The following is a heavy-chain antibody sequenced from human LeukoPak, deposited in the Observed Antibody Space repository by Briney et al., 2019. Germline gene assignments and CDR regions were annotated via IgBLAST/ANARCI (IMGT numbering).Heavy chain of an antibody. Sequence: GASVKVSCKASGYTFTSYGISWVRQAPGQGLEWMGWISAYNGNTNYAQKLQGRVTMTTDTSTSTAYMELRSLRSDDTAVYYCASVPLGYCSSTSCTNDYWGQGTLVTVSS. D-gene: IGHD2-2*01. CDR1: GYTFTSYG. CDR2: ISAYNGNT. J-gene: IGHJ4*02. V-gene: IGHV1-18*01. CDR3: ASVPLGYCSSTSCTNDY.